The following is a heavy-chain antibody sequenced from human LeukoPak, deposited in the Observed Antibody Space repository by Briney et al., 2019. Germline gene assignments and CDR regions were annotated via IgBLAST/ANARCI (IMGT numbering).Heavy chain of an antibody. D-gene: IGHD1-26*01. CDR2: IYYTGST. V-gene: IGHV4-39*01. Sequence: PSGTLSLTCTVSGGSMSSSSYYWGWIRQPPGKGLEWIGSIYYTGSTYYNPSLKSRVTISVDTSKNQFSLKLTSVTAADTAVYYCARRAERSSGSYYGYWGQGTLVSVSS. CDR3: ARRAERSSGSYYGY. J-gene: IGHJ4*02. CDR1: GGSMSSSSYY.